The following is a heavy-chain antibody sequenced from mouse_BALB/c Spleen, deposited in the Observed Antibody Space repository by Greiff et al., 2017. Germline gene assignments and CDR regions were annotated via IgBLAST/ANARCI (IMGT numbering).Heavy chain of an antibody. J-gene: IGHJ2*01. CDR2: IAPGSGST. Sequence: DLVKPGASVKLSCKASGYTFTSYWINWIKQRPGQGLEWIGRIAPGSGSTYYNEMFKGKATLTVATSSSTAYIQLSSLSSEDSAVYFCAGSSYDYFDYWGQGTTLTVSS. V-gene: IGHV1S41*01. CDR3: AGSSYDYFDY. D-gene: IGHD1-1*01. CDR1: GYTFTSYW.